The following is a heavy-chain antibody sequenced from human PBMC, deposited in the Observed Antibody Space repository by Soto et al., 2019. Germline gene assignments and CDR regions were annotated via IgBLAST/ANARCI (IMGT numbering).Heavy chain of an antibody. CDR2: INAGNGNT. Sequence: ASVKVSCKASGYTFTSYAMHWVRQAPGQRLEWMGWINAGNGNTKYSQKFQGRVTIIRDTSASTAYMELSSLRSEDTAVYYCARDPLWSVVVPAAMEVAFDIWGQGTMVTVSS. J-gene: IGHJ3*02. D-gene: IGHD2-2*01. V-gene: IGHV1-3*01. CDR1: GYTFTSYA. CDR3: ARDPLWSVVVPAAMEVAFDI.